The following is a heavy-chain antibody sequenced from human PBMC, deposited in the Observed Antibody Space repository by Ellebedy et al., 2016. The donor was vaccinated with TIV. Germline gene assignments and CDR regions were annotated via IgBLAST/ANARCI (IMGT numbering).Heavy chain of an antibody. V-gene: IGHV3-21*01. CDR3: ARGYYDILTGYFPFDY. Sequence: GESLKISCAASGFTFSSYSMNWVRQAPGKGLEWVSSISSSSSYIYYADSVKGRFTISRDNAKNSLYLQMNSLRAEDTAVYYCARGYYDILTGYFPFDYWGQGTLVTVSS. D-gene: IGHD3-9*01. CDR2: ISSSSSYI. CDR1: GFTFSSYS. J-gene: IGHJ4*02.